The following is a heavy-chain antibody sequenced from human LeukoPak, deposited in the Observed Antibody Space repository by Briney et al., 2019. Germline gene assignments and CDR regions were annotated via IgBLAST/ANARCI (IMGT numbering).Heavy chain of an antibody. D-gene: IGHD4-17*01. J-gene: IGHJ4*02. CDR3: ASTAHDYGDLGYFDY. V-gene: IGHV3-30-3*01. Sequence: GGSLRLSCAASGFTFSSYAMHWVRQAPGKGLEWVAVISYDGSNKYYADSVKGRFTISRDNSKNTLYLQMNSLRAEDTAVYYCASTAHDYGDLGYFDYWGQGTLVTVSS. CDR2: ISYDGSNK. CDR1: GFTFSSYA.